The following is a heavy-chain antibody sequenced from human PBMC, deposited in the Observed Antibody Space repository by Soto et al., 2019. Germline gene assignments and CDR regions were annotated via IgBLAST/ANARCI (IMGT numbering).Heavy chain of an antibody. CDR3: ARQREPRGLVARTPGMDV. V-gene: IGHV4-34*01. J-gene: IGHJ6*02. Sequence: SETLSLTCAVYGGSFSGSYWSWIRQPPGKGLEWIGEINHSGSTNYKSSLKSRVTISVDTSKNQFSLKLNSVTAADTAVYYCARQREPRGLVARTPGMDVWGQGTTVTVSS. CDR1: GGSFSGSY. D-gene: IGHD6-6*01. CDR2: INHSGST.